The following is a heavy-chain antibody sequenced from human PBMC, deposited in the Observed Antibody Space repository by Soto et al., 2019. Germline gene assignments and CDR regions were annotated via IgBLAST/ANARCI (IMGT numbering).Heavy chain of an antibody. CDR3: ARALSAAGIWDYYYYYGMDV. D-gene: IGHD6-13*01. CDR1: GGTFGSYA. Sequence: SVKVSCKASGGTFGSYAISWVRQAPGQGLEWMGGIIPIFGTANYAQKFQGRVTITADESTSTAYMELSSLRSEDTAVYYCARALSAAGIWDYYYYYGMDVWGQGTTVTVSS. V-gene: IGHV1-69*13. CDR2: IIPIFGTA. J-gene: IGHJ6*02.